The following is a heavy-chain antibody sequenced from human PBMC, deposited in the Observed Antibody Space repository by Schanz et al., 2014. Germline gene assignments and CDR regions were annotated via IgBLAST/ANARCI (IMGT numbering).Heavy chain of an antibody. CDR3: AKGRFGELSAFDI. J-gene: IGHJ3*02. Sequence: EVQLLAPGGGLAQPGGSLRLSCAASGFTFSSYAMSWVRQAPGKGLEWVSAISGSGGSTYYADSVKVRFTISRDNSKNTLYLQMNSLNAEDTAVYYCAKGRFGELSAFDIWGQGTMVTVSS. D-gene: IGHD3-10*01. CDR1: GFTFSSYA. V-gene: IGHV3-23*01. CDR2: ISGSGGST.